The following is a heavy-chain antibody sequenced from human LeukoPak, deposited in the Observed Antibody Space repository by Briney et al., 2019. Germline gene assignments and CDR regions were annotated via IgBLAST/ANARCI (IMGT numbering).Heavy chain of an antibody. CDR2: INLNSGGT. CDR3: ARGGYYYDSSGYDYFDY. D-gene: IGHD3-22*01. J-gene: IGHJ4*02. CDR1: GDTFTVYY. V-gene: IGHV1-2*02. Sequence: ASVEVWFKGCGDTFTVYYMRWVRQALGQGVEGMGWINLNSGGTNYAQKFQGRVTMTRDTSISTAYMELSRLRSDDTAVYYCARGGYYYDSSGYDYFDYWGQGTLVTVSS.